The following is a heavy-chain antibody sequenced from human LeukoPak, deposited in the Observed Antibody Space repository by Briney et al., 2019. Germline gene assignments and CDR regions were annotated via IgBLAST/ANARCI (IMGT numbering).Heavy chain of an antibody. D-gene: IGHD2-21*01. CDR3: AKFLPTHIVVANYYFDY. CDR2: ISGSGGST. V-gene: IGHV3-23*01. CDR1: GFTFSSYA. Sequence: PGGSLRLSCAASGFTFSSYAMSWVRQAPGKGLGWVSAISGSGGSTYYAGSVKGRFTISRDNSKNTLYLQMNSLRAEDTAVYYCAKFLPTHIVVANYYFDYWGQGTLVTVSS. J-gene: IGHJ4*02.